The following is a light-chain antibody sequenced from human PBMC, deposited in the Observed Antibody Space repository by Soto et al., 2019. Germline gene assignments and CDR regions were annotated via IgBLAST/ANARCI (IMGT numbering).Light chain of an antibody. CDR3: TSYTSISTVV. CDR2: DVS. V-gene: IGLV2-14*01. J-gene: IGLJ3*02. CDR1: SGDVGGYNY. Sequence: QSALTQPASVSGSPGQSIAISCTGTSGDVGGYNYVSWYQQHPGKAPKLLIYDVSSRPSGVSNRFSGSKSGNTASLTISRLQAEDEADYHCTSYTSISTVVFGGGTKVTVL.